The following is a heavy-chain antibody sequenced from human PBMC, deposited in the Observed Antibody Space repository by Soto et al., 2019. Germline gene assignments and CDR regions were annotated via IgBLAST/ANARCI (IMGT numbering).Heavy chain of an antibody. J-gene: IGHJ4*02. CDR1: GYIFTSYY. D-gene: IGHD3-10*01. Sequence: ASVKVSCKASGYIFTSYYIHWVRQAPGQGLEWMGWINPFDGSRMFAQSFQGRVTMTRDTSTSTVYMEVSSLRSEDTAVYYCSRVDPGEPSPIDHWGQGTLVTVSS. CDR2: INPFDGSR. CDR3: SRVDPGEPSPIDH. V-gene: IGHV1-46*03.